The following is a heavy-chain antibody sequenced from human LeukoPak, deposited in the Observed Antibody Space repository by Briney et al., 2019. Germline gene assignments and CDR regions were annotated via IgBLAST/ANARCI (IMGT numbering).Heavy chain of an antibody. Sequence: PGESLKISCKASGYSFTSYWIGWVRQMPGKGLEWMEIIDPSDSETRYTPSFQGQVTISVDKSLTTAYLQWNSLKASDTAMYYCARQTAMGRSGDYWGQGTLVTASS. CDR1: GYSFTSYW. D-gene: IGHD5-18*01. J-gene: IGHJ4*02. V-gene: IGHV5-51*01. CDR3: ARQTAMGRSGDY. CDR2: IDPSDSET.